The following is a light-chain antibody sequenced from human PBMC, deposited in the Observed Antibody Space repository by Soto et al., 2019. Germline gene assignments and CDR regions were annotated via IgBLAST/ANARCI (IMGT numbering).Light chain of an antibody. V-gene: IGKV1-5*03. CDR2: KAS. Sequence: DIPMTQSPSTLSASVGDRVTITCRASQSISNWLAWYQQKPGKAPKILIYKASSLESGVPSRFSGSGSGTEFTLTISSLQPDDFATYYCQQYNSYPVTFGPGTKLEIK. CDR1: QSISNW. CDR3: QQYNSYPVT. J-gene: IGKJ2*01.